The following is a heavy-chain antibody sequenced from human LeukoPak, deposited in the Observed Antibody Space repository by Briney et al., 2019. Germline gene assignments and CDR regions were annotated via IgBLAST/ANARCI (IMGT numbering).Heavy chain of an antibody. D-gene: IGHD6-19*01. CDR2: ISGSGGST. V-gene: IGHV3-23*01. Sequence: GGSLRLSCAASGFTFSSYAMSWVRQAPGKGLEWVSAISGSGGSTYYADSVKGRFTISRDNSKNTLYLQMNSLRVEDTAVYYCAKDHSSGYLNWFDPWGQGTLVTVSS. CDR1: GFTFSSYA. J-gene: IGHJ5*02. CDR3: AKDHSSGYLNWFDP.